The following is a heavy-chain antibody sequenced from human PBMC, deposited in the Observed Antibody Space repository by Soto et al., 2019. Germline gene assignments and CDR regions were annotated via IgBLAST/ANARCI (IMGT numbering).Heavy chain of an antibody. CDR1: GFTFYSYA. D-gene: IGHD4-17*01. Sequence: PGGSLRLSCATSGFTFYSYAMTWVRQAPGKGLEWVSSINGRGDSTYYADSVKGRFSISRDNYKNTVYLQMNSLRAENTAVYFCARVWERTVTTRNYFYGTDVWGRGTTVTVSS. CDR3: ARVWERTVTTRNYFYGTDV. CDR2: INGRGDST. V-gene: IGHV3-23*01. J-gene: IGHJ6*02.